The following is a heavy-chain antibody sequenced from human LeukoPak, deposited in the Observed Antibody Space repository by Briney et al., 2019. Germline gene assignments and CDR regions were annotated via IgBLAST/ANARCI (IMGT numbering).Heavy chain of an antibody. CDR3: AKDCGMYYDILTGQNWFDP. J-gene: IGHJ5*02. V-gene: IGHV3-30*02. D-gene: IGHD3-9*01. Sequence: PGGSLRLSCAASGFTFSSYGMHWVRQAPGKGLEWVAFIRYDGSNKYYADSVKGRFTISRDNSKNTLYLQMNSLRAEDTAVYYCAKDCGMYYDILTGQNWFDPWGQGTLVTVSS. CDR1: GFTFSSYG. CDR2: IRYDGSNK.